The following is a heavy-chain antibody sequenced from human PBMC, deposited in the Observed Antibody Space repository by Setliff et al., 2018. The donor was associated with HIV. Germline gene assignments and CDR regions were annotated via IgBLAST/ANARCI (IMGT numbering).Heavy chain of an antibody. CDR3: ARGENSWYGLNWFDP. CDR1: GGSISSGRYH. V-gene: IGHV4-61*02. CDR2: IYTSGST. J-gene: IGHJ5*02. Sequence: SETLSLTCTVSGGSISSGRYHWSWIRQPAGKGLEWIGRIYTSGSTSYNPSLKRRVTISIDTPKNQFSLKLSSVTATDTAVYYCARGENSWYGLNWFDPWAREPWSPSPQ. D-gene: IGHD6-13*01.